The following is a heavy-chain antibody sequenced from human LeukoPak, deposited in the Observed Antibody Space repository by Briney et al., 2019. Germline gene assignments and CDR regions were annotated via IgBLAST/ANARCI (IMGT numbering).Heavy chain of an antibody. CDR3: ARVFDYGDYVSDAFDI. V-gene: IGHV3-23*01. CDR1: GFTFNNYG. D-gene: IGHD4-17*01. Sequence: GGTLRLSCAASGFTFNNYGMGWVRQAPGKGLEWVSVFSNSGDETFYADSVKGRFTISRDNSKSTLYLQMHSLRAEDTVVYYCARVFDYGDYVSDAFDIWGQGTMVTVSS. CDR2: FSNSGDET. J-gene: IGHJ3*02.